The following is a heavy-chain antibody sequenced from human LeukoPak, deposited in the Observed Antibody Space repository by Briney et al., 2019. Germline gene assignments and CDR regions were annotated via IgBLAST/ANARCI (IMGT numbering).Heavy chain of an antibody. CDR2: ISGSGSSI. CDR1: GFTFSNYA. V-gene: IGHV3-23*01. J-gene: IGHJ1*01. Sequence: GGSLRLSCVASGFTFSNYAVDWIRQAPGKGLKWVSVISGSGSSIYYTDSVKGRFTISRDNSKNTLYLQMNSLRAEDTAVYYCAMGATSWSGYSFPKIFQHWGRGTLVTVSS. CDR3: AMGATSWSGYSFPKIFQH. D-gene: IGHD3-3*01.